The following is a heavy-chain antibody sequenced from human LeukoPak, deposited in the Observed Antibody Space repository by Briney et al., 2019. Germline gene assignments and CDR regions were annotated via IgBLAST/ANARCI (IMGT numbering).Heavy chain of an antibody. J-gene: IGHJ3*02. CDR2: INPTSGDT. CDR3: ARGDGDGPARRAFDI. D-gene: IGHD7-27*01. V-gene: IGHV1-2*02. Sequence: ASVTVSCKASGYTFTGYYMHWVRQAPGQGLEWMGWINPTSGDTNYVQKFQGRVIMTRDTSISTAYMELSGVRSDDTAVYYCARGDGDGPARRAFDIWGQGTMVTVSS. CDR1: GYTFTGYY.